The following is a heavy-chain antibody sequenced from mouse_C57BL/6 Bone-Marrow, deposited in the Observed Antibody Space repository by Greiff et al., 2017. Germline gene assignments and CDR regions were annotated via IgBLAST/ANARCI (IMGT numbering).Heavy chain of an antibody. Sequence: QVQLQQSGAELVRPGASVTLSCKASGYTFTDYEMHWVKQTPVHGLEWIGAIDPETGGTAYNQKFKGKAILTADKSSSTAYMELRSLTSEDSAVYYCTRYGLLRSWFAYWGQGTLVTVSA. CDR3: TRYGLLRSWFAY. CDR2: IDPETGGT. V-gene: IGHV1-15*01. J-gene: IGHJ3*01. D-gene: IGHD2-3*01. CDR1: GYTFTDYE.